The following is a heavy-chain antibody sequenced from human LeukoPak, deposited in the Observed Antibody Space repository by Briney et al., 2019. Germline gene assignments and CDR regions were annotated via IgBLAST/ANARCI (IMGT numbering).Heavy chain of an antibody. Sequence: GRSLRLSCIGTRFTFSIDAMGCGREAPGKGLEWASGISGSGGSTYYADSVKGRFTISRDNSKNTLYLQMNSLRVEDTAVYYCAKDRGRTWVQVANWGQGTLVIVSS. J-gene: IGHJ4*02. D-gene: IGHD2-15*01. V-gene: IGHV3-23*01. CDR1: RFTFSIDA. CDR2: ISGSGGST. CDR3: AKDRGRTWVQVAN.